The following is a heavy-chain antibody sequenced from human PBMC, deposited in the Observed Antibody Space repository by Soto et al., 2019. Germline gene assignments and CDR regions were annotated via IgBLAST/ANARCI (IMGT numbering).Heavy chain of an antibody. Sequence: ASVKVSCKASGGTFSSYAISWVRQAPGQGLEWMGGIIPIFGTANYAQKFQGRVTITADESTSTAYMELSSLRSEDTAVYYCAKTGNYRFFYYFDYGGRGTLVTVS. D-gene: IGHD1-7*01. CDR2: IIPIFGTA. V-gene: IGHV1-69*13. CDR1: GGTFSSYA. J-gene: IGHJ4*02. CDR3: AKTGNYRFFYYFDY.